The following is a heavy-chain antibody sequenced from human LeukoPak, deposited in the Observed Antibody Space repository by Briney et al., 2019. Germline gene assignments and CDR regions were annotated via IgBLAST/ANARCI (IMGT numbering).Heavy chain of an antibody. CDR1: GYSISSGYY. CDR3: ARDEAVAVDY. Sequence: SETLSLTCAVSGYSISSGYYWGWIRQPPGKGLEWIGSIYHSGSTYYNPSLKSRVTISVDTSKNQFSLKLSSVTAADTAVYYCARDEAVAVDYWGQGTPVTVSS. D-gene: IGHD6-19*01. J-gene: IGHJ4*02. V-gene: IGHV4-38-2*02. CDR2: IYHSGST.